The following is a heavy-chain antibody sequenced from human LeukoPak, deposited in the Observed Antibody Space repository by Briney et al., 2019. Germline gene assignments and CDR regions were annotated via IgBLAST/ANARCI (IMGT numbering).Heavy chain of an antibody. Sequence: PGGSLRLSCAASGFTFSSSWMSWVRQAPGKGLEWVASIKQDGSVKYYVDSVKGRFTISRDNAKNSLYLQMNSLRAEDTAVYYCARDQGGSQYAAGYWGQGTLVTVSS. J-gene: IGHJ4*02. CDR2: IKQDGSVK. V-gene: IGHV3-7*01. CDR3: ARDQGGSQYAAGY. D-gene: IGHD2-2*01. CDR1: GFTFSSSW.